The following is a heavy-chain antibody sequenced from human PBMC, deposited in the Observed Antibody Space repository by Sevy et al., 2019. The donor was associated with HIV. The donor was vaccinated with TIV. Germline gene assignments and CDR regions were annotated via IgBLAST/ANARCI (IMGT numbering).Heavy chain of an antibody. CDR1: GFTFSSYN. Sequence: GGSLRLSCAASGFTFSSYNMNWVRQAPGRGLEWVSAIRSGSTYIYYADSVKGRFTISRDNAKNSLYLQMNSLGAEDTAVYYCARADESGLAEYFQHWGQGTLVTVSS. V-gene: IGHV3-21*01. J-gene: IGHJ1*01. D-gene: IGHD3-10*01. CDR2: IRSGSTYI. CDR3: ARADESGLAEYFQH.